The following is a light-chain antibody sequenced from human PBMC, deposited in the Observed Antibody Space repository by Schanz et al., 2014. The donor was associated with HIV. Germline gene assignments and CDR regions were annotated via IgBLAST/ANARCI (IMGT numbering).Light chain of an antibody. CDR1: SSNIGSNT. Sequence: QSVLTQPPSVSGAPGQRVTISCTGSSSNIGSNTVNWYQQLPGTAPNLLIYGNNQRPSGVPDRFSGSKSGTSASLAISGLQSEDEADYHCAAWDDSLKGPMFGGGTKLTVL. CDR3: AAWDDSLKGPM. V-gene: IGLV1-44*01. J-gene: IGLJ3*02. CDR2: GNN.